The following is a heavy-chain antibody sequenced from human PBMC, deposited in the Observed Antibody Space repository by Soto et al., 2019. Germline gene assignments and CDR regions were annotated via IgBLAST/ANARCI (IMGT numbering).Heavy chain of an antibody. CDR2: INSDGSST. D-gene: IGHD3-22*01. CDR3: ARDHGVYYYDSSGFGY. Sequence: GGSLRLSCAASGFTFSSYWMHWVRQAPGKGLVWVSRINSDGSSTSYADSVKGRFTISRDNAKNTLYLQMNSLRAEDTAVYYCARDHGVYYYDSSGFGYWGQGTLVTVSS. J-gene: IGHJ4*02. V-gene: IGHV3-74*01. CDR1: GFTFSSYW.